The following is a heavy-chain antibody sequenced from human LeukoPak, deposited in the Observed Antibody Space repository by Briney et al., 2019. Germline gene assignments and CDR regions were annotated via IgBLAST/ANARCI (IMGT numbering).Heavy chain of an antibody. CDR3: ARLRSGVTIFGVVIKERYYYYMDV. CDR1: GYSISSGYY. V-gene: IGHV4-38-2*01. CDR2: IYHSGST. Sequence: SETLSLTCAVSGYSISSGYYWGWIRQPPGKGLEWIGSIYHSGSTYYNPSLKSRVTISVDTSKNQFSLKLSSVTAADTAVYYCARLRSGVTIFGVVIKERYYYYMDVWGKGTTVTVSS. D-gene: IGHD3-3*01. J-gene: IGHJ6*03.